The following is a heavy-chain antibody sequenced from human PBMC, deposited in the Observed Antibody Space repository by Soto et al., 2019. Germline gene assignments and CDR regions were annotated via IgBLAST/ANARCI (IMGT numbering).Heavy chain of an antibody. CDR2: TANDGSAQ. CDR1: GFIFSSYG. Sequence: QVQLVESGGGVVQPGGSLRLSCPASGFIFSSYGMQWVRQSPGEGLEWVATTANDGSAQYYADSVKGRFTISRDNSKNTLFLQMESLRPEDTGVYYCAKSSGGSSWYPPDHWGQGTLVTVSS. V-gene: IGHV3-30*18. CDR3: AKSSGGSSWYPPDH. D-gene: IGHD6-13*01. J-gene: IGHJ4*02.